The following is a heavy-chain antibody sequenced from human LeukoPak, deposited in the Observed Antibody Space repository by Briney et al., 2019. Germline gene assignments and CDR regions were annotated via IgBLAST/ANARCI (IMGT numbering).Heavy chain of an antibody. CDR3: ARGPRSLYSSGWYYFDY. J-gene: IGHJ4*02. CDR2: ISAYNGNT. V-gene: IGHV1-18*04. CDR1: GYTFTSYG. D-gene: IGHD6-19*01. Sequence: ASVKISCKASGYTFTSYGISWVRQAPGQGLVWMGWISAYNGNTNYAQKFQGRVTMTTDTSTRTAYMELRSLRSDDTAVYYCARGPRSLYSSGWYYFDYWGQGTLVTVSS.